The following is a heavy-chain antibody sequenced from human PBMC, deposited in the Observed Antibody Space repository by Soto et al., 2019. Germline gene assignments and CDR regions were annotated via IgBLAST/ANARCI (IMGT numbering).Heavy chain of an antibody. CDR3: ARSNTGFDP. Sequence: QVQLQQWGAGLLKPSETLSRTCAVYGGSFSGSYWSWIRQPPGKGLEWIGEINHSGSTNYNPSLKGRVTISVDTSKNQFSLKLSSVTAADTAVYYCARSNTGFDPWGQGTLVTVSS. D-gene: IGHD4-4*01. V-gene: IGHV4-34*01. CDR1: GGSFSGSY. CDR2: INHSGST. J-gene: IGHJ5*02.